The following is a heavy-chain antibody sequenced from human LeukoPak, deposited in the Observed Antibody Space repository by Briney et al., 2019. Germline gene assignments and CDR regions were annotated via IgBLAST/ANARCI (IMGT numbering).Heavy chain of an antibody. D-gene: IGHD5-12*01. CDR1: GFTFRSYG. J-gene: IGHJ4*02. Sequence: GGSLRLSCVASGFTFRSYGIHWVRQAPGKGLEWLAFIWYDEITKNYADSVKGRFTISRDNSKNTLYVQMNSLRPDDTAVYYCAKGEDIVTTHFDYWGQGTLVTVSS. CDR2: IWYDEITK. V-gene: IGHV3-30*02. CDR3: AKGEDIVTTHFDY.